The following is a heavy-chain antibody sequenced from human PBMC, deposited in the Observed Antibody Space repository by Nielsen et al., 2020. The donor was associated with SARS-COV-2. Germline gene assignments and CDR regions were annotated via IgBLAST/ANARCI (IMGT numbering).Heavy chain of an antibody. CDR1: GYTFTSYA. V-gene: IGHV7-4-1*02. D-gene: IGHD3-3*01. CDR3: ARNLLRFHLYYYYGMDV. Sequence: ASVKVSCKASGYTFTSYAMNWVRQAPAQGLEWMGWINTNTGNPTYAQGFTGRFVFSLDTSVSTAYLQISSLKAEDTAVYYCARNLLRFHLYYYYGMDVWGQGTTVTVSS. J-gene: IGHJ6*02. CDR2: INTNTGNP.